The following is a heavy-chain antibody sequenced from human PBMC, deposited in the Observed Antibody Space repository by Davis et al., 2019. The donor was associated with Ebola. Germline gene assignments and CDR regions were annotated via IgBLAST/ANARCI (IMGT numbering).Heavy chain of an antibody. CDR3: ARQIRSSGYFDY. Sequence: MPGGSLRLSCAASGFTFSSYWMSWIRQPPGKGLEWIGYIYYSGSTNYNPSLKSRVTISVDTSKNQFSLKLSSVTAADTAVYYCARQIRSSGYFDYWGQGTLVTVSS. CDR2: IYYSGST. V-gene: IGHV4-59*01. CDR1: GFTFSSYW. J-gene: IGHJ4*02. D-gene: IGHD6-19*01.